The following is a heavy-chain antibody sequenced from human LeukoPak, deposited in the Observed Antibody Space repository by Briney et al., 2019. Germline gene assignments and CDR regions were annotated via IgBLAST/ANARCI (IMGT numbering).Heavy chain of an antibody. CDR3: AILVRGVIITAFDY. Sequence: ASVKVSCKASGGTFSSYAISWVRRAPGQGLEWMGGIIPIFGIANYAQKFQGRVTITADESTSTAYMELSSLRSEDTAVYYCAILVRGVIITAFDYWGQGTLVSVSS. V-gene: IGHV1-69*13. J-gene: IGHJ4*02. D-gene: IGHD3-10*01. CDR1: GGTFSSYA. CDR2: IIPIFGIA.